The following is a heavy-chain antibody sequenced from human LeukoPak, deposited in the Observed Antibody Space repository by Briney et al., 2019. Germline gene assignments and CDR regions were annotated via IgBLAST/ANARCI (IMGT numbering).Heavy chain of an antibody. J-gene: IGHJ4*02. D-gene: IGHD2-2*01. CDR1: GGTFSSYA. CDR3: ARTPEVYCSSTSCPPYYFDY. V-gene: IGHV1-69*05. Sequence: SVKVSCKASGGTFSSYAISWVRQAPGQGLEWMGGIIPIFGTANYAQKFQGRVTITTDESTSTAYMELSSLRSEDTAVYYCARTPEVYCSSTSCPPYYFDYWGQGTLATVSS. CDR2: IIPIFGTA.